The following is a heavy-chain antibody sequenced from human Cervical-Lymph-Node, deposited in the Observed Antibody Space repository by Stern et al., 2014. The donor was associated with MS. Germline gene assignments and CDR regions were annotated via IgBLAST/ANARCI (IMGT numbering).Heavy chain of an antibody. CDR2: STPIFGTT. CDR3: ANRGGGYTVHFDY. J-gene: IGHJ4*02. CDR1: GDTFSSYA. D-gene: IGHD5-12*01. Sequence: HVQMVESGAEVKRPGSSVKVSCKASGDTFSSYALGCVRQAPGQGLEWLGGSTPIFGTTNYAQKFQGRVTITADESTNTGYMEMTNLTSDDTAVYFCANRGGGYTVHFDYWGQGTLITVTS. V-gene: IGHV1-69*01.